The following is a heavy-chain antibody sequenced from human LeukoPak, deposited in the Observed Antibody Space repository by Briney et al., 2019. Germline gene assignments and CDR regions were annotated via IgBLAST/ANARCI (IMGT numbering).Heavy chain of an antibody. Sequence: ASVKVSCKASGYTFTSYGISWVRQAPGQGVEWMGWISAYNGNTNYAQKLQGRVTMTTDTSTSTAYMELRSLRSDDTAVYYCARRAPTQQLVRRFDYWGQGTLVTVSS. CDR3: ARRAPTQQLVRRFDY. J-gene: IGHJ4*02. V-gene: IGHV1-18*01. CDR2: ISAYNGNT. D-gene: IGHD6-13*01. CDR1: GYTFTSYG.